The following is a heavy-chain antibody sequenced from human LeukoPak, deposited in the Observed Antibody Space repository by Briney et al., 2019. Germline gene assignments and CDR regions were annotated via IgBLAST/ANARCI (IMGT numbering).Heavy chain of an antibody. Sequence: SETLSLTCTVSGGSLSSGSYYWSWIRQPAGKGLEWIGRIYTSGSTNYNPSLKSRVTISVDTSKNQFSLKLSSVTAADTAVYYCARESGYGDYDYWGQGTLGTVSS. CDR3: ARESGYGDYDY. J-gene: IGHJ4*02. D-gene: IGHD4-17*01. CDR1: GGSLSSGSYY. CDR2: IYTSGST. V-gene: IGHV4-61*02.